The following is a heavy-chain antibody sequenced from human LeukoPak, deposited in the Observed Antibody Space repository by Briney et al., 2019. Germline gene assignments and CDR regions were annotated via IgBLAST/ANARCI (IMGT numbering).Heavy chain of an antibody. D-gene: IGHD3-10*01. CDR1: GFTFSSYG. CDR2: ISSSGDNT. J-gene: IGHJ4*02. CDR3: ALPGSYYDY. V-gene: IGHV3-23*01. Sequence: GGSLRLSCEASGFTFSSYGMTWVRQAPGKGLEWVADISSSGDNTYYADSVKGRFTISRDNTKNTLFLQMHSLRPEDTAVYYCALPGSYYDYWGQGTLVSVST.